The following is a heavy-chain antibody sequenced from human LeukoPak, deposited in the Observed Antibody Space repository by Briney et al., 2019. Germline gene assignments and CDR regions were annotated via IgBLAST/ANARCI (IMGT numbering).Heavy chain of an antibody. V-gene: IGHV4-39*07. Sequence: PSETLSLTCTVSGGSISSGSYYWGWIRQPPGKGLEWIGSIYYSGSTYYNPSLKSRVTISVDTSKNQFSLKLSSVTAADTAVYYCARVTGYMIEDYFDYWGQGTLVSVSS. CDR3: ARVTGYMIEDYFDY. CDR2: IYYSGST. D-gene: IGHD3-22*01. J-gene: IGHJ4*02. CDR1: GGSISSGSYY.